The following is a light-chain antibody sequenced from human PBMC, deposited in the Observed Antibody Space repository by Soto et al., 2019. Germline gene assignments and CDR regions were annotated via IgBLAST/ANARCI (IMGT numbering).Light chain of an antibody. CDR2: NVY. V-gene: IGLV2-14*03. Sequence: QSVLTQPASVSGSPGQSITISCTGTSSDVGAYNFVSWHQQHPGKPPKLMIYNVYDRPSGISYRFSGSKSGNTASLTISGLQGEDEAAYYCTAYTVSGTYVFGTGTKVTVL. CDR1: SSDVGAYNF. J-gene: IGLJ1*01. CDR3: TAYTVSGTYV.